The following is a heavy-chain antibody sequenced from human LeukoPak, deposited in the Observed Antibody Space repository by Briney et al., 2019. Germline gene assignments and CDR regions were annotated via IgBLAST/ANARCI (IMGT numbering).Heavy chain of an antibody. CDR3: AKDSGEWELLGSYFDY. V-gene: IGHV3-23*01. CDR1: GFTFSSYA. Sequence: GGSLRLSCAASGFTFSSYAMSGVRQAPGKGLEWVSAISGSGGSTYYADSVKGRFTISRDNSRNTLYLQMNSLRAEDTAVYYCAKDSGEWELLGSYFDYWGQGTLVTVSS. CDR2: ISGSGGST. D-gene: IGHD1-26*01. J-gene: IGHJ4*02.